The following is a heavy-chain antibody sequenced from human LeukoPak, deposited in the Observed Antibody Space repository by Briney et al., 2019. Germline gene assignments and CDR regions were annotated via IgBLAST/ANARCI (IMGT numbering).Heavy chain of an antibody. V-gene: IGHV1-69*13. CDR3: ASGQWELPYYYYYYMDV. J-gene: IGHJ6*03. Sequence: ASVKVSCKVSGGTFSSYAISWVRQAPGQGLEWMGGIIPIFGTANYAQKFQGRVTITADESTSTAYMELSSLRSEDTAVYYCASGQWELPYYYYYYMDVWGKGTTVTVSS. CDR2: IIPIFGTA. CDR1: GGTFSSYA. D-gene: IGHD1-26*01.